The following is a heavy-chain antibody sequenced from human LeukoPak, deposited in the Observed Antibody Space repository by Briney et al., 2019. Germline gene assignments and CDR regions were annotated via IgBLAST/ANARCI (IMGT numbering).Heavy chain of an antibody. V-gene: IGHV3-23*01. CDR3: AKDRGGYGPPGSYFDY. D-gene: IGHD5-12*01. J-gene: IGHJ4*02. CDR2: ISGSGGSP. CDR1: GFTFSSYA. Sequence: PGGSLRLSCAASGFTFSSYAMSWVRQAPGKGLEWVSAISGSGGSPYYADSVKGRFTISRDNSKNTLYLQMNSLRAEDTAVYYCAKDRGGYGPPGSYFDYWGQGTLVTVSS.